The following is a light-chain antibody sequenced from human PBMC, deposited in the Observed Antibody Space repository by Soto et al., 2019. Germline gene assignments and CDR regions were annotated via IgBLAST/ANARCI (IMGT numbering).Light chain of an antibody. CDR3: QKYNSAPLD. CDR1: QGISHY. Sequence: DIQMTQSPSSLSASVGDRVTITCRASQGISHYLAWYQQKPGKVPKLLIYAASTLQSEVPARFSGSGSGTDFALTIRSLQPEDVATYYGQKYNSAPLDFGPGTKVDLK. CDR2: AAS. J-gene: IGKJ3*01. V-gene: IGKV1-27*01.